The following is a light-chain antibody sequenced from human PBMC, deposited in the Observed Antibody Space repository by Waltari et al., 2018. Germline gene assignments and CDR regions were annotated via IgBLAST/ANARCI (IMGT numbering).Light chain of an antibody. CDR1: SGHSGNA. J-gene: IGLJ2*01. V-gene: IGLV4-69*01. Sequence: QLVLTQSPSASASLGASVRLTCTLSSGHSGNAIAWHQQQPGKGPRCLMKLKSDGRYNRGDGIPDRFSGSSAGAGRYLTISGLQSEDEADYYCQTWGTGLQVIFGGGTKLTVL. CDR3: QTWGTGLQVI. CDR2: LKSDGRY.